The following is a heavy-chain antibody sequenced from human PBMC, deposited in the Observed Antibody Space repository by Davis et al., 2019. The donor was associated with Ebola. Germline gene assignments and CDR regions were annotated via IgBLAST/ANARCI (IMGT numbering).Heavy chain of an antibody. J-gene: IGHJ3*02. CDR3: ARSRWFRGRDAFDI. V-gene: IGHV4-34*01. Sequence: MPSETLSLTCAVYGGSFSGYYWSWIRQPPGKGLEWIGEINHSGSTNYNPSLKSRVTISVDTSKNQFSLKLSPVTAADTAVYYCARSRWFRGRDAFDIWGQGTMVTVSS. D-gene: IGHD3-10*01. CDR1: GGSFSGYY. CDR2: INHSGST.